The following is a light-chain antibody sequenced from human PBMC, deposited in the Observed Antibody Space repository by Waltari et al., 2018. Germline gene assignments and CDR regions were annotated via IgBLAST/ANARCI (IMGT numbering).Light chain of an antibody. CDR1: QSVLYSSNNKNY. CDR2: WAS. Sequence: DIVMTPSPDSLAVSLGERATTNCKSSQSVLYSSNNKNYLAWYQQKPGQPPKLLIYWASTRESGVPDRFSGSGSGTDFTLTISSLQAEDEAVYYCQQYYSTPPVTFGPGTKVDIK. CDR3: QQYYSTPPVT. J-gene: IGKJ3*01. V-gene: IGKV4-1*01.